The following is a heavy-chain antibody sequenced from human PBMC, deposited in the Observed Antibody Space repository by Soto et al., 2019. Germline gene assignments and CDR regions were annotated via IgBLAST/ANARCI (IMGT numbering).Heavy chain of an antibody. V-gene: IGHV4-30-2*01. CDR3: ATNYFDYGDRYYYYGMDV. J-gene: IGHJ6*02. Sequence: QLQLQESGSGLVKPSQTLSLTCAVSGGSISSGGYSWSWIRQPPGKGLEWIGYIYHSGSTYYNPSIKSRVTISVDRSKNQFSLKLSSVTAADTAVYYCATNYFDYGDRYYYYGMDVWGQGTTVTVSS. CDR1: GGSISSGGYS. D-gene: IGHD4-17*01. CDR2: IYHSGST.